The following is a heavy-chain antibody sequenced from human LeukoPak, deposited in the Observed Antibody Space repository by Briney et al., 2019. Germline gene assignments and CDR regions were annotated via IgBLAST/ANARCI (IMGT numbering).Heavy chain of an antibody. J-gene: IGHJ4*02. Sequence: ASVKASCKASGYTFTSYDINWVRQATGQGLEWMGWMNPNSGNTGYAQKFQGRVTMTRNTSISTAYMELSSLRSEDTAVYYCARSKSTAAAGSQAVGYWGQGTLVTVSS. CDR2: MNPNSGNT. D-gene: IGHD6-13*01. CDR1: GYTFTSYD. V-gene: IGHV1-8*01. CDR3: ARSKSTAAAGSQAVGY.